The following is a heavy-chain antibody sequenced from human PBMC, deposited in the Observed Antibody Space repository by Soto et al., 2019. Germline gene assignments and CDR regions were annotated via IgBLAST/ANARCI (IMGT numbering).Heavy chain of an antibody. CDR3: AKDLSLLGYCSGGSCYANWFDP. CDR1: GFTVSSNY. J-gene: IGHJ5*02. D-gene: IGHD2-15*01. CDR2: IYSGGST. V-gene: IGHV3-66*01. Sequence: GGSLRLSCAASGFTVSSNYMSWVRQAPGKGLEWVSVIYSGGSTYYADSVKGRFTISRDNSKNTLYPQMNSLRAEDTAVYYCAKDLSLLGYCSGGSCYANWFDPWGQGTLVTVSS.